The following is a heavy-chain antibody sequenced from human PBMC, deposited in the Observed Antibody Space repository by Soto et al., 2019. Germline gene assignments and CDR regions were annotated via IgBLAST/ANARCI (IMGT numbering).Heavy chain of an antibody. CDR3: AREYLVIAAAGDFDY. V-gene: IGHV1-18*04. CDR2: ISAYNGNT. D-gene: IGHD6-13*01. Sequence: QVQLVQSGAEVKKPGASVKVSCKASGYTCTSYGISWVRQAPGQGLEWMGWISAYNGNTNYAQKLQGRVTMTTDTSMSTAYMELRSLRSDDTAVYYCAREYLVIAAAGDFDYWGQGTLVTVSS. CDR1: GYTCTSYG. J-gene: IGHJ4*02.